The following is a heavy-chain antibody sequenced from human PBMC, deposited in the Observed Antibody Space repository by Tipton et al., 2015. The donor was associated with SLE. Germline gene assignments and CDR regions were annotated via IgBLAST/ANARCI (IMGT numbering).Heavy chain of an antibody. D-gene: IGHD3-16*01. J-gene: IGHJ4*02. Sequence: TLSLTCTVSGGSISSGGYSWSWIRQPPGKGLEWIAHIHHSGTTYFNPSLKGRFTISVDRSKNQFSLNLTSVIVADTAVYYCARELRGGFDFWGQGALVTVSS. CDR2: IHHSGTT. CDR3: ARELRGGFDF. V-gene: IGHV4-30-2*01. CDR1: GGSISSGGYS.